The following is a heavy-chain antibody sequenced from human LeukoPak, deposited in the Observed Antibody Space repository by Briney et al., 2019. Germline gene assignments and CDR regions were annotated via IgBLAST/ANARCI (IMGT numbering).Heavy chain of an antibody. D-gene: IGHD3-16*02. CDR3: AKSEYVWGSYRPYYFDH. CDR1: GFTFSSYA. V-gene: IGHV3-23*01. CDR2: ISGSGGST. Sequence: PGGSLRLSCAASGFTFSSYAMSWVSQAPGKGLEWVSAISGSGGSTYYADSVKGRFTISRDNSKNTLYLQMNSLRAEDTAVYYCAKSEYVWGSYRPYYFDHWGQGTLVTVSS. J-gene: IGHJ4*02.